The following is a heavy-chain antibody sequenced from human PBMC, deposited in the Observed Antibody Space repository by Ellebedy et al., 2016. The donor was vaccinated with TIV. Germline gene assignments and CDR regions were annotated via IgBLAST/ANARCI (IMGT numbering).Heavy chain of an antibody. CDR1: GYTFTSYG. D-gene: IGHD5-18*01. V-gene: IGHV1-18*01. J-gene: IGHJ6*04. Sequence: ASVKVSXXASGYTFTSYGISWVRQAPGQGLEWMGWISAYNGNTNYAQKLQGRVTMTRDTSTSTVYMELSSLRSEDTAVYYCARDYYTAMVVVGPMDVWGKGTTVTVSS. CDR2: ISAYNGNT. CDR3: ARDYYTAMVVVGPMDV.